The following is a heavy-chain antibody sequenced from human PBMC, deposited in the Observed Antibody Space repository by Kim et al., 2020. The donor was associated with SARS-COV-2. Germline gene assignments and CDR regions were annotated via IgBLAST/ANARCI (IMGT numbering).Heavy chain of an antibody. V-gene: IGHV3-33*01. Sequence: KKYDADSLKDRFYISRDNSKTTLYLQMNSLKAEDTAVYYCARDFTAYYFDYWGQGTLVTVSS. CDR3: ARDFTAYYFDY. CDR2: KK. D-gene: IGHD2-21*02. J-gene: IGHJ4*02.